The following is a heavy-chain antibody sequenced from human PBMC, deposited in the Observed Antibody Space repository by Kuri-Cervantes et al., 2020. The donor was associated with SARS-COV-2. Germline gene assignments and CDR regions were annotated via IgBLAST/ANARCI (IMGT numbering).Heavy chain of an antibody. CDR3: ARLDGYIEH. J-gene: IGHJ5*02. Sequence: GESLKISCAASGFTFSSYAMHWVRQAPGKGLEWVAVISYDGSNKYYADSVKGRFTISRDNSKNTLYLQMNSLRAEDTAVYYCARLDGYIEHWGQGTPVTVSS. V-gene: IGHV3-30-3*01. CDR2: ISYDGSNK. CDR1: GFTFSSYA. D-gene: IGHD5-24*01.